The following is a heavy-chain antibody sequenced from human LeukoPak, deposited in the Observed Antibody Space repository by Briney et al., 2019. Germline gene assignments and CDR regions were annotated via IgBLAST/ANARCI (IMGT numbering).Heavy chain of an antibody. CDR1: GGSISSSYY. Sequence: SETLSLTCTVSGGSISSSYYWRWIRQPPGKGLEWIGFIYYTGNTNYNPSLKSRVTISVDTSKNQFALKLSSVTAADRAVYYCARDRYYDPFDIWGQGTMVIVSS. J-gene: IGHJ3*02. D-gene: IGHD1-26*01. V-gene: IGHV4-59*01. CDR3: ARDRYYDPFDI. CDR2: IYYTGNT.